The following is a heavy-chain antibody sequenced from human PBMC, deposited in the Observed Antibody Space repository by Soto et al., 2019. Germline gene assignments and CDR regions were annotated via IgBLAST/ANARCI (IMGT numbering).Heavy chain of an antibody. Sequence: TSETLSLTCIVSGESISRSSYYWGWIRQSPGKGLEWIGSIYYSGRTYYNPSFKSRVTISIDTSKNQFSLKLSSVTATDTAVYYCARQRTTVVTQAYFDHWGQGALVTVSS. CDR1: GESISRSSYY. J-gene: IGHJ4*02. CDR3: ARQRTTVVTQAYFDH. CDR2: IYYSGRT. V-gene: IGHV4-39*01. D-gene: IGHD2-21*02.